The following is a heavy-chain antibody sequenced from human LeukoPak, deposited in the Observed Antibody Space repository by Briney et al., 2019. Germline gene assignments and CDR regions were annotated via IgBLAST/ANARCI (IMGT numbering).Heavy chain of an antibody. CDR2: IYTSGVT. Sequence: SETLSLTCTVSGGSMSSFYWDWIRQPAGKGLQRIGRIYTSGVTNYNPSLKSRVTISVDTSKNQFSLKLSSVTAADTAVYYCARHERGDPYFDYWGQGTLVTVSS. V-gene: IGHV4-4*07. CDR1: GGSMSSFY. CDR3: ARHERGDPYFDY. J-gene: IGHJ4*02. D-gene: IGHD4-17*01.